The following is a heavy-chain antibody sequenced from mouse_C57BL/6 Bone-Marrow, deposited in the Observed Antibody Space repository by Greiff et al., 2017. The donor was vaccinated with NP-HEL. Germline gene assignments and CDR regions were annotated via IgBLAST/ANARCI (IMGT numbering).Heavy chain of an antibody. D-gene: IGHD1-1*01. CDR2: IDPENGDT. CDR3: TATTVVAKGDYYAMDY. CDR1: GFNIKDDY. Sequence: EVQLQQSGAELVRPGASVKLSCTASGFNIKDDYMHWVKQRPEQGLEWIGWIDPENGDTEYASKFQGKATITADTSSNTVYLQLSSLTSEDTAVYYCTATTVVAKGDYYAMDYWGQGTSVTVSS. V-gene: IGHV14-4*01. J-gene: IGHJ4*01.